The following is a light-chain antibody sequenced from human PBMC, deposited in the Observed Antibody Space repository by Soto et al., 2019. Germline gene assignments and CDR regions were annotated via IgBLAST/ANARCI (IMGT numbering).Light chain of an antibody. Sequence: EVVMTQSVATLSVSPGERVTLSCRASQSVRSNLAWYQQKPGQGPRLLIYGASTRATGIPARFSGSGSGTEFTLTISSLQSEDFAVYYCQHYDHWPIAFGQGTRLEIK. CDR1: QSVRSN. CDR2: GAS. J-gene: IGKJ5*01. CDR3: QHYDHWPIA. V-gene: IGKV3-15*01.